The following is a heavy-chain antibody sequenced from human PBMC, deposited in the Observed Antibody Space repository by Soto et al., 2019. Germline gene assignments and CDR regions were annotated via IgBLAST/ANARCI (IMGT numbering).Heavy chain of an antibody. CDR2: MNPNSGNT. D-gene: IGHD4-4*01. J-gene: IGHJ6*02. CDR1: GYTFTSYD. Sequence: ASVKVSCKASGYTFTSYDINWVRQATGQGLEWMGWMNPNSGNTGYAQKFQGRVTMTRNTSTSTAYMELSSLRSEDTAVYYCARWGDSNYIYGMDVWGQGTTVTVSS. V-gene: IGHV1-8*01. CDR3: ARWGDSNYIYGMDV.